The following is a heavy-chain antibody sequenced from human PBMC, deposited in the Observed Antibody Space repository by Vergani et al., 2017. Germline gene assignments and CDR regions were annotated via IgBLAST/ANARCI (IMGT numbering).Heavy chain of an antibody. CDR2: IIPIFGIA. D-gene: IGHD6-13*01. Sequence: QVQLVQSGAEVKKPGSSVKVSCKASGGTFSSYAISWVRQAPGQGLEWMGGIIPIFGIANYAQKFQGRVTITADESTSTAYMELSSLRSEDTAVYYCARELYSSSWYYEQWAYGMDVWGQGTTVTVSS. CDR3: ARELYSSSWYYEQWAYGMDV. V-gene: IGHV1-69*01. J-gene: IGHJ6*02. CDR1: GGTFSSYA.